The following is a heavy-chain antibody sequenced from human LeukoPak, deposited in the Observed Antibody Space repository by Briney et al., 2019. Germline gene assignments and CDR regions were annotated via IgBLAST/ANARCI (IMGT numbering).Heavy chain of an antibody. J-gene: IGHJ5*02. Sequence: ASVKVSCKASGYTFTSNYIHWVRQAPGQGLEWMGRINPSSGGTNYAQKFQGRVTMTRDTSISTAYMELSRLRSDDTAVYYCARDDNSGYYSGPWGQGTLVTVSS. D-gene: IGHD3-22*01. CDR2: INPSSGGT. CDR3: ARDDNSGYYSGP. V-gene: IGHV1-2*06. CDR1: GYTFTSNY.